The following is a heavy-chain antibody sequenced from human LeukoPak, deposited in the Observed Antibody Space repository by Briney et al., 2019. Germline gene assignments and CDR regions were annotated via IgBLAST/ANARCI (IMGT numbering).Heavy chain of an antibody. V-gene: IGHV3-21*01. CDR2: RGRCSQYI. D-gene: IGHD3-3*01. CDR1: GFNLSLCS. J-gene: IGHJ6*03. CDR3: ARDASNIDFAPYFYYMDV. Sequence: GGSLTLSCTASGFNLSLCSLHWVGLAPRQGLALVSSRGRCSQYIYYGDSVRGRFTISRDNAKNSLYLDMNSPRAEDTAVYYCARDASNIDFAPYFYYMDVWGKGTTVTVSS.